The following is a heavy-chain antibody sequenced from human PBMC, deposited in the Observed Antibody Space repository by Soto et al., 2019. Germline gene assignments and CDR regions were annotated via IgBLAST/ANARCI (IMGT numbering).Heavy chain of an antibody. CDR1: GFTFSSYA. Sequence: GGSLRLSCAASGFTFSSYAMHWVRQAPGKGLEWVAVISYDGSNKYYADSVKGRFTISRDNSKNTLYLQMNSLRAEDTAVYYCARDRVVLMVYAIPAYYYYGMDVWGQGTTVTVSS. J-gene: IGHJ6*02. D-gene: IGHD2-8*01. V-gene: IGHV3-30-3*01. CDR2: ISYDGSNK. CDR3: ARDRVVLMVYAIPAYYYYGMDV.